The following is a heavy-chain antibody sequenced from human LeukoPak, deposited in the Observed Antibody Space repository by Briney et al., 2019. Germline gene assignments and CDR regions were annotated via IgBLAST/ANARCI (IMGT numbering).Heavy chain of an antibody. V-gene: IGHV3-23*01. CDR3: AKDLGGTVMVNALDY. Sequence: GGSLRLSCAASGFTFSSYAMSWVRQAPGKGLEWVSAISGSGGSTYYADSVKGRFTISRDNSKNTLYLQMNSLRAEDTAVYYCAKDLGGTVMVNALDYWGQGTLVTVSS. D-gene: IGHD5-18*01. CDR2: ISGSGGST. J-gene: IGHJ4*02. CDR1: GFTFSSYA.